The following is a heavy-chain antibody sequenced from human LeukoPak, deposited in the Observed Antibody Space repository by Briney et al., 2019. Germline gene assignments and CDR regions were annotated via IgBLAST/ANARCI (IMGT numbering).Heavy chain of an antibody. CDR1: GFIFHDFG. D-gene: IGHD3-22*01. CDR3: VRHYSRDYYGWFEY. CDR2: INWNGVST. V-gene: IGHV3-20*04. Sequence: GGSLRLSCAASGFIFHDFGMGWVRQVPGKGLQWVSGINWNGVSTAYADSVKGRFSISRDNANNSLYLQIHSLRDEDTAFYYCVRHYSRDYYGWFEYWGRGALVTVSS. J-gene: IGHJ4*02.